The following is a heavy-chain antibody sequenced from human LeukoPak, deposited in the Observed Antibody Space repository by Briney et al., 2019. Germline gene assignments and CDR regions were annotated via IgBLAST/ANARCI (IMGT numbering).Heavy chain of an antibody. Sequence: GGSLRLSCAASGFTFSSYAMSWVRQAPGKGLEWVSAISGSGGSTYYADSVKGRFTISRDNSKNTLYLQMNSLRAEDTAVYYCAKGSKIKGSGSYYDRSGIDYWGQGTLVTVSS. V-gene: IGHV3-23*01. CDR1: GFTFSSYA. J-gene: IGHJ4*02. CDR3: AKGSKIKGSGSYYDRSGIDY. CDR2: ISGSGGST. D-gene: IGHD3-10*01.